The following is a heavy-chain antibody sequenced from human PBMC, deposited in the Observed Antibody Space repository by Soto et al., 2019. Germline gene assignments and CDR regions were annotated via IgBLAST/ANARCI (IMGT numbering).Heavy chain of an antibody. Sequence: EVQLLESGGGLVQPGGSLRLSCTASGFTFSTYAMSWVRQAPGKGLEWVSTISDSGSTYYADSVKGRFTISRDNSKNTLYLEMNSLRAEDTAVYYSAKDKGGRYCSRSSCLGTFDYWSQGTLVTVSS. CDR3: AKDKGGRYCSRSSCLGTFDY. J-gene: IGHJ4*02. V-gene: IGHV3-23*01. CDR1: GFTFSTYA. D-gene: IGHD2-2*01. CDR2: ISDSGST.